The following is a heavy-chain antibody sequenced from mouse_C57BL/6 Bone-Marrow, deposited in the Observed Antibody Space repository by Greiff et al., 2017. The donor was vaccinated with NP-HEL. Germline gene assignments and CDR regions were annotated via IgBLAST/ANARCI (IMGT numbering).Heavy chain of an antibody. J-gene: IGHJ4*01. CDR1: GYTFTSYW. CDR2: IYPGRGST. V-gene: IGHV1-55*01. CDR3: ARRYDYDGGYYAMDY. Sequence: QVQLQQPGAELVKPGASVKMSCKASGYTFTSYWITWVKQRPGQGLEWIGDIYPGRGSTNYNEKFKSKAPLTVDTSSSTAYMHLSSLTSEDSAVYYCARRYDYDGGYYAMDYWGQGTSVTVSS. D-gene: IGHD2-4*01.